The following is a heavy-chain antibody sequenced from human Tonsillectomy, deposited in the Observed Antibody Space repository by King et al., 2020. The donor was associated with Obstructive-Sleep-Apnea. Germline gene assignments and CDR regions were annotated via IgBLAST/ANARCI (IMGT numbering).Heavy chain of an antibody. CDR2: INLSGST. V-gene: IGHV4-34*01. CDR3: ASCSAYCFDY. Sequence: VQLQQWGAGLLKPSETLSLTCAVYGGSFSAYYWTWIRQSPGKGLEWIGEINLSGSTNYNPSLKSRVTISVDTSKSQFSLNLTSLTAADTAVYYCASCSAYCFDYWGRGTLVTVSS. CDR1: GGSFSAYY. D-gene: IGHD2-15*01. J-gene: IGHJ4*02.